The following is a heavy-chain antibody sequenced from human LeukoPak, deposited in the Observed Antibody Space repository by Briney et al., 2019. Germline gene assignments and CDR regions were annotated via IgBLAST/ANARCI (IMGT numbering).Heavy chain of an antibody. Sequence: GASVKVSCKASGYTFTSYGISWVRQAPGQGLEWMGWISAYNGNTNYAQKFQGRVTMTRDTSISTAYMELSRLRSDDTAVYYCASGPHSGYDLGYYYYGMDVWGQGTTVTVSS. CDR3: ASGPHSGYDLGYYYYGMDV. D-gene: IGHD5-12*01. V-gene: IGHV1-18*01. CDR2: ISAYNGNT. J-gene: IGHJ6*02. CDR1: GYTFTSYG.